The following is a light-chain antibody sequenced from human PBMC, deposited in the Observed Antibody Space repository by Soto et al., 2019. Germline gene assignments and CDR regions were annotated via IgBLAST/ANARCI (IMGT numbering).Light chain of an antibody. CDR1: QTISNY. Sequence: DIQMTQSPSSLSASVGDRGTITCRASQTISNYLNWYQQKPGKAPNLLIYTASSLQSGVPSRFSGSGSGTDFTLTISSLQPEDFATYYCQHSYITPRTFGQGTKVDIK. V-gene: IGKV1-39*01. J-gene: IGKJ1*01. CDR3: QHSYITPRT. CDR2: TAS.